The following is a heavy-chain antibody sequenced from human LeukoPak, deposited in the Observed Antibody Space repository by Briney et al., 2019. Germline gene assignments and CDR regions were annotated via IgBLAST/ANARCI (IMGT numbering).Heavy chain of an antibody. CDR1: GGTFSSYA. CDR2: IIPIFGIA. J-gene: IGHJ3*02. Sequence: SVKVSCKASGGTFSSYAISWVRQAPGQGLEWMGRIIPIFGIANYAQKFQGRVTITADKSTSTAYMELSSLRSEDTAVYYCARVGGGYCSGGSCYDAFDIWGQGTMVTVSS. D-gene: IGHD2-15*01. V-gene: IGHV1-69*04. CDR3: ARVGGGYCSGGSCYDAFDI.